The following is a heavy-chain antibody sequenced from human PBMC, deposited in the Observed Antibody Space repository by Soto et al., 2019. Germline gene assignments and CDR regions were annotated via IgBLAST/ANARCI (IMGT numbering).Heavy chain of an antibody. Sequence: QVQLVQSGAEVKKPGASVKVSCKASGYTFTGYYMHWVRQAPGQGLEWMGWINPNSGGTNYAQKFQGWVTMPRDTSISTAYMELSRLRSDDTAVYYCARGRQLERPSYYYYMDVWGNGTTVTVSS. CDR2: INPNSGGT. CDR1: GYTFTGYY. V-gene: IGHV1-2*04. D-gene: IGHD1-1*01. J-gene: IGHJ6*03. CDR3: ARGRQLERPSYYYYMDV.